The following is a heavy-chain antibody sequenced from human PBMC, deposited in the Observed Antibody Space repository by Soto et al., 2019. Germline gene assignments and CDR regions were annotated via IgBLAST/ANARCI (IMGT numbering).Heavy chain of an antibody. CDR2: ISGSDGST. J-gene: IGHJ6*02. Sequence: PGGSLRLSCAASGFTFSSYAMNWVRQAPGKGLEWVSVISGSDGSTYYADSVKGRFTISRDNSKNTLYLQMDSLRAEDTAVYYCAKGPAIVLVPAAMNYYYGMDVWGQGTTVTVSS. V-gene: IGHV3-23*01. CDR1: GFTFSSYA. D-gene: IGHD2-2*01. CDR3: AKGPAIVLVPAAMNYYYGMDV.